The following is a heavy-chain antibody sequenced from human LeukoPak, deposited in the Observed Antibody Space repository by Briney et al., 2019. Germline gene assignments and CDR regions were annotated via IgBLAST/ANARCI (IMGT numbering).Heavy chain of an antibody. Sequence: GASVKVSCKTSGYTFTGYYMHWVRQVPGQGLEWMGWINPDSGGTNYAQKFQGRVTMTRDTSISTAYMELSRLRSDDTAVYYCARGMEPYYYMDVWGKGTTVTVSS. D-gene: IGHD1-26*01. CDR2: INPDSGGT. J-gene: IGHJ6*03. CDR1: GYTFTGYY. V-gene: IGHV1-2*02. CDR3: ARGMEPYYYMDV.